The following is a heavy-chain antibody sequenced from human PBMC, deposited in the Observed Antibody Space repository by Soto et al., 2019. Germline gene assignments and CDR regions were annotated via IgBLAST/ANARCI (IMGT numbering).Heavy chain of an antibody. V-gene: IGHV5-51*01. CDR2: IYAGDSDT. CDR1: GYIFTNYW. J-gene: IGHJ4*02. Sequence: GASLKISCRVSGYIFTNYWIGWVRQMAGEGLEWMGSIYAGDSDTTYSPSFQGQVIISADKSITTAYLQWSSLKASESAFYYCVRGGQDGSRHFDFWGQGTLVTVSS. D-gene: IGHD2-2*01. CDR3: VRGGQDGSRHFDF.